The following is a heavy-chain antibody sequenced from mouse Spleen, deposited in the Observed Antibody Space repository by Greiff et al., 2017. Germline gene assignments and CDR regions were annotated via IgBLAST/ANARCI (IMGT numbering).Heavy chain of an antibody. V-gene: IGHV5-9*01. CDR3: ARQHLTFDY. CDR1: GFTFSSYA. CDR2: ISSGGGNT. Sequence: EVMLVESGGGLVKLGGSLKLSCAASGFTFSSYAMSWVRQTPEKRLEWVATISSGGGNTYYPDSVKGRFTISRDNAKNTLYLQMSSLKSEDTAMYYCARQHLTFDYWGQGTTLTVSS. J-gene: IGHJ2*01.